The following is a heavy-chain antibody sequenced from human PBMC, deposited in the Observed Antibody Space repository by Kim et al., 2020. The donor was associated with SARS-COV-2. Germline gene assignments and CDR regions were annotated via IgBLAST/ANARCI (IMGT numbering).Heavy chain of an antibody. CDR3: ARVAAAGRGWFDP. J-gene: IGHJ5*02. V-gene: IGHV4-34*01. CDR1: GGSFSGYY. Sequence: SETLSLTCAVYGGSFSGYYWSWIRQPPGKGLEWIGEINHSGSTNYNPSLKSRVTISVDTSKNQFSLKLSSVTAADTAVYYCARVAAAGRGWFDPWGQGTLVTVSS. D-gene: IGHD6-13*01. CDR2: INHSGST.